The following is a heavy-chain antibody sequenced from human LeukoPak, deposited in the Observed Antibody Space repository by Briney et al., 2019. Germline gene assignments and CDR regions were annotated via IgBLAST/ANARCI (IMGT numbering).Heavy chain of an antibody. CDR2: INPNSGGT. CDR1: GYTFTGYY. Sequence: ASVKVSCKASGYTFTGYYMHWVRQAPGQGLEWMGWINPNSGGTNYAQKFQGRVTMTRDTSISTAYMELSRLRPDDTAVYYCARLGSDYDFWSGYQPHDYWGQGTLVTVSS. J-gene: IGHJ4*02. D-gene: IGHD3-3*01. V-gene: IGHV1-2*02. CDR3: ARLGSDYDFWSGYQPHDY.